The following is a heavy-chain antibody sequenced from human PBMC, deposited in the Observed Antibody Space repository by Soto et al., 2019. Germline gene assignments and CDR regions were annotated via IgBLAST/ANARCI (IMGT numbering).Heavy chain of an antibody. CDR2: IYYSGST. D-gene: IGHD3-16*01. J-gene: IGHJ4*02. Sequence: PSETLSLTCTVSGDSISINTYSWTWIRQHPGKGLQWIAYIYYSGSTYYNPSLNSRVTMSVDTSKNQFSLKLSFVTAADTAVYYCARARNPLGYFDYWGQGTLVTVSS. CDR3: ARARNPLGYFDY. CDR1: GDSISINTYS. V-gene: IGHV4-31*03.